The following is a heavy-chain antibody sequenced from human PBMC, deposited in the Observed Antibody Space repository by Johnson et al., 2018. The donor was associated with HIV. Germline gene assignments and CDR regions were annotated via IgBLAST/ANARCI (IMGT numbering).Heavy chain of an antibody. D-gene: IGHD7-27*01. CDR3: ARDGDNPRI. CDR2: IYSGGST. V-gene: IGHV3-66*01. CDR1: GFIVGTQY. Sequence: EVQLVESGGGLVQSGGSPRLACVASGFIVGTQYMRWVRQAPGKGLAWVSVIYSGGSTYYADSVKGRFTISRDNSKNTLYLQMNSLRAEDTAVYYCARDGDNPRIWGQGTMVTVSS. J-gene: IGHJ3*02.